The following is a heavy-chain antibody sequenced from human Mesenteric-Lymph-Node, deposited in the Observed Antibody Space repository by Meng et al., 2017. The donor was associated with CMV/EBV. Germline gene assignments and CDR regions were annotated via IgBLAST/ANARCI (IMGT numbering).Heavy chain of an antibody. CDR3: ARARNFYFYPMDV. V-gene: IGHV1-18*04. Sequence: ASVKVSCKASGYRFTDYGISWVRQAPGQGLEWMGWISTHNGNTNYAQNFQGRVTMTTDTSTSTVYMELRSLRSDDTALYYCARARNFYFYPMDVWGLGTTVTVSS. J-gene: IGHJ6*02. CDR2: ISTHNGNT. CDR1: GYRFTDYG.